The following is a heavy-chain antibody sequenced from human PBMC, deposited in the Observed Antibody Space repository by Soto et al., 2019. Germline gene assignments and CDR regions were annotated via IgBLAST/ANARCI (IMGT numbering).Heavy chain of an antibody. Sequence: QVQLVQFGAEVKKPGASVRVSCEASGYRFTAYYIHWVRQAPGQGLEWMGRMNLDTGGTTYAQKFQGRVTMTRDTSINTAYMEVSSLKSDDTAIYYCARDGNFAFRGYSFAFDFWGQGTLVTVSS. D-gene: IGHD5-18*01. CDR3: ARDGNFAFRGYSFAFDF. V-gene: IGHV1-2*06. CDR1: GYRFTAYY. CDR2: MNLDTGGT. J-gene: IGHJ4*02.